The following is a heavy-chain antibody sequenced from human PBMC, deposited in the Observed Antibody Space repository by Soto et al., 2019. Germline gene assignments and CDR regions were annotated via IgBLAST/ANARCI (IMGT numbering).Heavy chain of an antibody. V-gene: IGHV4-59*08. CDR2: IYYSGST. Sequence: PLETLPHTSTVSGGSSFSYHWSWIRQPPGKGLVWIGYIYYSGSTNYNPSLKSRVTISVDTSKIQFSLKLSAVTAADTAVFYCARQEYGSGSYYTLGYWGQGTLVTVSS. D-gene: IGHD3-10*01. J-gene: IGHJ4*02. CDR1: GGSSFSYH. CDR3: ARQEYGSGSYYTLGY.